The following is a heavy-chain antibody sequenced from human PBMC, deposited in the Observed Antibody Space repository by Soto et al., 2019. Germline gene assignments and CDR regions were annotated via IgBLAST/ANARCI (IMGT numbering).Heavy chain of an antibody. CDR1: GFTFSSYG. Sequence: GGSLRLSCAASGFTFSSYGMHWVRQAPGKGLEWVAVISYDGSNKYYAESVKGRFTISRDNSKNTLYLQMNSLRAEDTAVYYCAKALRRSSSNYYYYGMDVWGQGTTVTVSS. J-gene: IGHJ6*02. V-gene: IGHV3-30*18. D-gene: IGHD6-6*01. CDR3: AKALRRSSSNYYYYGMDV. CDR2: ISYDGSNK.